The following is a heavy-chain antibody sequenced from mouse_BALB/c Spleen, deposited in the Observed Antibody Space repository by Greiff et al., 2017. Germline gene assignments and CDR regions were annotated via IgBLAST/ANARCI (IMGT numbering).Heavy chain of an antibody. Sequence: VQLQQSGPELVKPGASVRISCKASGYTFTSYYIHWVKQRPGQGLEWIGWIYPGNVNTKYNEKFKGKATLTADKSSSTAYMQLSSLTSEDSAVYFCARDPDRYDWFAYWGQGTLVTVSA. CDR3: ARDPDRYDWFAY. J-gene: IGHJ3*01. V-gene: IGHV1S56*01. CDR1: GYTFTSYY. D-gene: IGHD2-14*01. CDR2: IYPGNVNT.